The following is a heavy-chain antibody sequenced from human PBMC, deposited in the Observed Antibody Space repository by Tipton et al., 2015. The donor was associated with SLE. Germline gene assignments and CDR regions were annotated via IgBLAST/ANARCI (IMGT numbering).Heavy chain of an antibody. CDR2: INHSGST. Sequence: TLSLTCAVYGGSFSGYYWSWIRQPPGKGLEWIGEINHSGSTNYNPSLKSRVTKSVDTSKNQFSLKLSSVTAADTAVYYCARVGYSSSWYKGGYWGQGTLVTVSS. V-gene: IGHV4-34*01. CDR1: GGSFSGYY. J-gene: IGHJ4*02. CDR3: ARVGYSSSWYKGGY. D-gene: IGHD6-13*01.